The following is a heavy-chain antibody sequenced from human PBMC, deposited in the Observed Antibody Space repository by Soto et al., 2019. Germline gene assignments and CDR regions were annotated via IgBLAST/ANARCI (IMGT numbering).Heavy chain of an antibody. CDR1: GFTFSSYW. CDR3: ARGLGYCSSTSCPNWFDP. D-gene: IGHD2-2*01. V-gene: IGHV3-74*01. Sequence: VQLVESGGGLVQPGGSLRLSCAASGFTFSSYWMHWVRQAPGKGLVWVSRINSDGSSTSYADSVKGRFTISRDNAKNTLYLQMNSLRAEDTAVYYCARGLGYCSSTSCPNWFDPWGQGTLVTVSS. CDR2: INSDGSST. J-gene: IGHJ5*02.